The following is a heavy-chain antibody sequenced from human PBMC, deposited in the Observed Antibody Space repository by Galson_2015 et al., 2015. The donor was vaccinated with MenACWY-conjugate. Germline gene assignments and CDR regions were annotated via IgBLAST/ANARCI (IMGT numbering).Heavy chain of an antibody. CDR2: IYYSGST. CDR1: GGSISSYY. D-gene: IGHD3-10*02. V-gene: IGHV4-59*08. J-gene: IGHJ4*02. CDR3: ARRPTMTGGVDY. Sequence: SETLSLTCTVSGGSISSYYWSWIRQPPGKGLEWIGYIYYSGSTNYNPSLKSRVTISVDTSKNQFSLKLSSVTAADTAVYYCARRPTMTGGVDYWGQGTLVTVSS.